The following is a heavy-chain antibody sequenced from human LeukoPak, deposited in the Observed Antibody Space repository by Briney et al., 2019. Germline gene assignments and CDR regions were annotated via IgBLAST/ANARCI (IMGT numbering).Heavy chain of an antibody. J-gene: IGHJ6*03. CDR3: ARDFAGAVVVVPAAMKDYYMDV. CDR1: GYTFTGYY. D-gene: IGHD2-2*01. Sequence: GASVKVSCKASGYTFTGYYMHWVRQAPGQGLEWMGWINPNSGGTNYAQKFQGRVTMTRDTSISTAYMELSRLRSDDTAVYYCARDFAGAVVVVPAAMKDYYMDVWGKGTTVTVSS. V-gene: IGHV1-2*02. CDR2: INPNSGGT.